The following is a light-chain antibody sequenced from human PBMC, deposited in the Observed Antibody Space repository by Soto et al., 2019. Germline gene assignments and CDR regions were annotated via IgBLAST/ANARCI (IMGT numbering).Light chain of an antibody. CDR3: AAWDDSLSGYF. CDR2: RNN. CDR1: SSNIGSNY. Sequence: GSSSNIGSNYVYWYQQLPGTAPKLLIYRNNQRPSGVPDRFSGSKSGTSASLAISGLRSDDEADYYCAAWDDSLSGYFFGTGTKVTVL. V-gene: IGLV1-47*01. J-gene: IGLJ1*01.